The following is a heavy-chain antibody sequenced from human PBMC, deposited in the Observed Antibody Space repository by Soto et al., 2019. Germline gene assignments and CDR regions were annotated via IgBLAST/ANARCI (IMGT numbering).Heavy chain of an antibody. CDR1: GGSISSSSYY. CDR3: ARHGPISLRYNWNDQGFDY. D-gene: IGHD1-1*01. J-gene: IGHJ4*02. CDR2: IYYSGST. Sequence: PSETLSLTCTVSGGSISSSSYYWGWIRQPPGKGLEWIGSIYYSGSTYYNPSLKSRVTISVDTSKNQFSLKLSSVTAADTAVYYCARHGPISLRYNWNDQGFDYWXQGTLVTVSS. V-gene: IGHV4-39*01.